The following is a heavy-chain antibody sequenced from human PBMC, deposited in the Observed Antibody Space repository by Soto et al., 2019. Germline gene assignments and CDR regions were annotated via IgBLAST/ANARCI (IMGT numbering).Heavy chain of an antibody. J-gene: IGHJ4*02. V-gene: IGHV4-39*01. Sequence: QLQLQESGPGLVKPSETQSLTCTVSGGSISSSSYYWGWIRQPPGKGLEWIGSIYYSGSTYYNPSLKSRVTISVDTSKNQFSLKLSSVTAADTAVYYCARRGYYYDSSGYPSVWYWGQGTLVTVSS. CDR3: ARRGYYYDSSGYPSVWY. CDR2: IYYSGST. CDR1: GGSISSSSYY. D-gene: IGHD3-22*01.